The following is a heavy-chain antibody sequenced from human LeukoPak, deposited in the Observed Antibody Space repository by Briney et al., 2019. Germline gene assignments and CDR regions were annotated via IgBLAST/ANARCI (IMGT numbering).Heavy chain of an antibody. CDR3: ARNYGSGSYRY. J-gene: IGHJ4*02. D-gene: IGHD3-10*01. V-gene: IGHV4-30-4*01. CDR1: GGSISSYY. CDR2: IYYSGST. Sequence: SLTCTVSGGSISSYYWSWIRQPPGKGLEWIGYIYYSGSTYYNPSLKSRVTISVDTSKNQFSLKLSSVTAADTAVYYCARNYGSGSYRYWGQGTLVTVSS.